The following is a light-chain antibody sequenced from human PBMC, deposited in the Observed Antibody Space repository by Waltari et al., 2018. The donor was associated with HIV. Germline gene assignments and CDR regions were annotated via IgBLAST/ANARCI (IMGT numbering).Light chain of an antibody. Sequence: DIVLTQSPATLSLSPGERATLSCRASQSVSTYLAWYQQRPGQAPRLLIYDASDRATGIPARFRGSGSGTDFALTISSLEPEDFAVYYCQQRTNWPTWTFGQGTKVEIK. CDR1: QSVSTY. CDR3: QQRTNWPTWT. V-gene: IGKV3-11*01. J-gene: IGKJ1*01. CDR2: DAS.